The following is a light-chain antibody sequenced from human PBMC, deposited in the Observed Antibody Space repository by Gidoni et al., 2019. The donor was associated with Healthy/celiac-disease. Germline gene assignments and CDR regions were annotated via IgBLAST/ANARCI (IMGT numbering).Light chain of an antibody. CDR2: ASS. CDR3: QRCSSAAFT. J-gene: IGKJ3*01. CDR1: QRISNY. V-gene: IGKV1-27*01. Sequence: DIQLTQYPSFLSASVGDRVTITGRASQRISNYLAWLQQKPGKVPKLLFYASSPLQSGVPSWCSGSGSGSDFTLTISILQPEYGSTYYCQRCSSAAFTFGPGTKVDIK.